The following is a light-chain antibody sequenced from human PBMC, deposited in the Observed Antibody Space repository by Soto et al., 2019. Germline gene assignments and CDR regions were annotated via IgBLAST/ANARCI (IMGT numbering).Light chain of an antibody. CDR3: QQYGSLPLT. CDR2: DVS. CDR1: QSVTKY. V-gene: IGKV3-20*01. Sequence: EVVLTQSPATLSLSPGERATLSCRASQSVTKYLAWYQQKPGQALRLLIYDVSKRATGIPARFSGSGSETDFTLAISRLEPEDFAVYYCQQYGSLPLTFGQGTKVEIK. J-gene: IGKJ1*01.